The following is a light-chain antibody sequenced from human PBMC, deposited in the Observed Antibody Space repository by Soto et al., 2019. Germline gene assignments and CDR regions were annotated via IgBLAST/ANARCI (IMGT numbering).Light chain of an antibody. J-gene: IGLJ3*02. CDR2: RNN. V-gene: IGLV1-44*01. Sequence: QSVLTQPPSASGAPGQPVTISCSGSTSNVESETVNWYQQLPGTAPKLVVFRNNKRPSAVPDRFSASKSGTSASLAISNLQPEDEADYYCVAWDANLNGWVFGGWTKLTFL. CDR3: VAWDANLNGWV. CDR1: TSNVESET.